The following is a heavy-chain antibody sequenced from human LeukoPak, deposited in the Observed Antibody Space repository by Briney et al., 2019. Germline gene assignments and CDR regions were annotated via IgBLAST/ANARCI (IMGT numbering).Heavy chain of an antibody. Sequence: PSETLSLTCTASGGSISSYYWSWIRQPPGKGLEWIGYIYYSGSTYYNPSLKSRVTISVDTSKNQFSLKLSSVTAADTAVYCCARGAAAAVNFDYWGQGTLVTVSS. CDR2: IYYSGST. J-gene: IGHJ4*02. D-gene: IGHD6-13*01. CDR1: GGSISSYY. V-gene: IGHV4-59*08. CDR3: ARGAAAAVNFDY.